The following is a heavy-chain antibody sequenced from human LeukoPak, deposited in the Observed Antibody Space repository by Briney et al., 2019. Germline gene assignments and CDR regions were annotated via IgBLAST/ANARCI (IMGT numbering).Heavy chain of an antibody. V-gene: IGHV3-23*01. Sequence: GESLRLSCAASGFPFCSYAMSWVRQAPGKGLEWVSAISCSGGSTFYADSVKGRFTISRDNSKNTLYLQLNSLRGEDTAVYYCAKDRVAGTGGGDDAFDIWGQGTMVTVSS. CDR2: ISCSGGST. CDR3: AKDRVAGTGGGDDAFDI. J-gene: IGHJ3*02. CDR1: GFPFCSYA. D-gene: IGHD6-19*01.